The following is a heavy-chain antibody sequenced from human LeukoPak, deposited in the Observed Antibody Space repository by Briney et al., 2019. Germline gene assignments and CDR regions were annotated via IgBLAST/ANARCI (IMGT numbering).Heavy chain of an antibody. V-gene: IGHV3-21*05. CDR1: GFTFQNYA. CDR3: AREPSGVLGLDY. CDR2: ISSSSSYI. Sequence: GGPLRLSCVASGFTFQNYAMNWVRQAPGKGLEWVSYISSSSSYIYYADSVKGRFTISRDNAKNSLYLQMNSLRAGDTAVYYCAREPSGVLGLDYWGQGTLVTVSS. J-gene: IGHJ4*02. D-gene: IGHD3-10*01.